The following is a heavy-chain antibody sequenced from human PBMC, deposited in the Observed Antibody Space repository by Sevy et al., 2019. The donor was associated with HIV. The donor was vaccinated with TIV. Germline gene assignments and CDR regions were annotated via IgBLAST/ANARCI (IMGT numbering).Heavy chain of an antibody. J-gene: IGHJ6*02. Sequence: LSLTCAASGFTFSSYSMNWVRQAPGKGLEWVSDISSSSSTIYYADSVKGRFTISRDNAKNSLYLQMNSLRDEDTAVYYCARDGGITGTFNHYGMDVWGQGTTVTVSS. CDR1: GFTFSSYS. V-gene: IGHV3-48*02. CDR3: ARDGGITGTFNHYGMDV. CDR2: ISSSSSTI. D-gene: IGHD1-20*01.